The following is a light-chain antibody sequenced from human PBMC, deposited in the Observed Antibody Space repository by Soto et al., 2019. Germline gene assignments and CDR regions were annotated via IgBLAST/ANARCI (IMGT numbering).Light chain of an antibody. CDR1: RRLTRW. CDR3: QQYSTFWT. CDR2: ETS. V-gene: IGKV1-5*03. J-gene: IGKJ1*01. Sequence: DIQMSQSPSTLSASVGDRATITCRASRRLTRWLAWYQQKPGRAPKLLIYETSILQSGVPSRFSGSGSGTDFTLIISGVQPDDIATYYCQQYSTFWTFGQGTRV.